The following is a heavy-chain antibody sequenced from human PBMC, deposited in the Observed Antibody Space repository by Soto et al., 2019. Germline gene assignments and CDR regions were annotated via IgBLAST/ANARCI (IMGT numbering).Heavy chain of an antibody. CDR2: IYYSGST. CDR1: GGSISSGDYY. D-gene: IGHD3-22*01. Sequence: SETLSLTCTVSGGSISSGDYYWSWIRQPPGKGLEWIGYIYYSGSTYYNPSLKSRVTISVDTSKNQFSLKLSSVTAADTAVYYCARGDSSGYYYGYPGAFAIWGQGTMVT. J-gene: IGHJ3*02. CDR3: ARGDSSGYYYGYPGAFAI. V-gene: IGHV4-30-4*01.